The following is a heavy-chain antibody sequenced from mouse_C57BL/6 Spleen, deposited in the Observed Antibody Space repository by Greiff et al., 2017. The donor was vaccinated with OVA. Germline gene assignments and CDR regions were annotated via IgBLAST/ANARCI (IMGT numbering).Heavy chain of an antibody. CDR2: IYPGDGDT. J-gene: IGHJ2*01. CDR3: ARRGGYGSSFFFDY. CDR1: GYAFSSSW. D-gene: IGHD1-1*01. V-gene: IGHV1-82*01. Sequence: QVQLQQSGPELVKPGASVKISCKASGYAFSSSWMNWVKQRPGKGLEWIGRIYPGDGDTNYNGKFKGKATLTADQSASTAYTQLSSLTSEDSAVYVCARRGGYGSSFFFDYWGQGTTLTVSS.